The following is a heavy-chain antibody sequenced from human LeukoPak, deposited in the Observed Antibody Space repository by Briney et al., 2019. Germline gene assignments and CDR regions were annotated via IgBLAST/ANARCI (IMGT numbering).Heavy chain of an antibody. Sequence: GGSLRLSCAASGFTFSSYSMNWVRQAPGKGLEWVSYISSSSSTIYYADSVKGRFTISRDNAKNSLYLQMNSLRAEDTAVYCCARAGLSSTSCYYYWGQGTLVTVSS. CDR2: ISSSSSTI. V-gene: IGHV3-48*01. J-gene: IGHJ4*02. D-gene: IGHD2-2*01. CDR3: ARAGLSSTSCYYY. CDR1: GFTFSSYS.